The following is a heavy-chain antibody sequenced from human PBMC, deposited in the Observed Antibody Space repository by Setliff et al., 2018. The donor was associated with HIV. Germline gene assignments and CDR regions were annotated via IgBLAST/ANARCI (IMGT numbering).Heavy chain of an antibody. CDR3: ARAPRYYRGWYIPEYFDN. J-gene: IGHJ4*02. V-gene: IGHV4-4*07. D-gene: IGHD6-19*01. CDR1: GGSFSSYH. Sequence: PSETLSLTCTVSGGSFSSYHWSWIRHRAGKGLEWIGHIYASGSPTYNPSLKSRVTISVDTSKNHFSLRLNSVTAADTAVYFCARAPRYYRGWYIPEYFDNWGEGTLVTVSS. CDR2: IYASGSP.